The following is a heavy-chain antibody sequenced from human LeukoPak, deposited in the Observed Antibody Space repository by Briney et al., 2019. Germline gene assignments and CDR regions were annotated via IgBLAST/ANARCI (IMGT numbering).Heavy chain of an antibody. CDR1: GGSISSSNW. CDR2: INHSGST. V-gene: IGHV4-4*02. CDR3: ARGGGGIERSWYLFFGY. D-gene: IGHD6-13*01. J-gene: IGHJ4*02. Sequence: SETLSLTCAVSGGSISSSNWWSWVRQPPGKGLEWIGEINHSGSTNYNPSLKSRVTISVDTSKNQFSLKLSSVTAADTAVYYCARGGGGIERSWYLFFGYWGQGTLVTVSS.